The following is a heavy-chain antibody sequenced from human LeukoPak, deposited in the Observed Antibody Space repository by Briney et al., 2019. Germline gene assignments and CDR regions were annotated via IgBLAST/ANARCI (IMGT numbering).Heavy chain of an antibody. CDR1: GYTFTGYY. D-gene: IGHD5-18*01. Sequence: ASVKVSCKASGYTFTGYYMHWVRQAPGQGLEWMGWINPNSGGTSYAQKFQGRVTMTRDTSISTAYMELSRLRSDDTAVYYCARGTAMDDFDYWGQGTLVTVSS. CDR3: ARGTAMDDFDY. CDR2: INPNSGGT. J-gene: IGHJ4*02. V-gene: IGHV1-2*02.